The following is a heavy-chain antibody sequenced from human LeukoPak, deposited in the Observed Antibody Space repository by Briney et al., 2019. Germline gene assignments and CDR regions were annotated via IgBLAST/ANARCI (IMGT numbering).Heavy chain of an antibody. CDR2: IIPIFGTA. CDR1: GGTFSSYA. Sequence: ASVKVSCKASGGTFSSYAISWVRQAPGQGLEWMGGIIPIFGTANYAQKFQGRVTITTDESTSTAYMELSSLRSEDTAVYYCASKADVLLESLGAFDVWGQGTMVTVSS. V-gene: IGHV1-69*05. D-gene: IGHD3-10*01. J-gene: IGHJ3*01. CDR3: ASKADVLLESLGAFDV.